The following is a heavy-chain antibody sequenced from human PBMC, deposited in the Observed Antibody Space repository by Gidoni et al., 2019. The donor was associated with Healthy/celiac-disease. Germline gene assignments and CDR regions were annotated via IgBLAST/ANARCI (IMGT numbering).Heavy chain of an antibody. V-gene: IGHV3-7*03. CDR1: GFTFSSYW. D-gene: IGHD6-19*01. Sequence: EVQLVESGGGLVQPGGSLRLSCAASGFTFSSYWMSWVRQAPGKGLEWVANIKQDGSEKYYVDSVKGRFTISRDNAKNSLYLQMNSLRAEDTAVYYCARDHSGGWYTNDAFDIWGQGTMVTVSS. CDR2: IKQDGSEK. CDR3: ARDHSGGWYTNDAFDI. J-gene: IGHJ3*02.